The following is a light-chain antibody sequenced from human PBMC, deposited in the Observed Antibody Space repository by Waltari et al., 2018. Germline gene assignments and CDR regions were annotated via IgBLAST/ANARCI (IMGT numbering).Light chain of an antibody. J-gene: IGKJ1*01. CDR3: QQSYSTPPTWT. CDR1: QSISSY. CDR2: AAS. V-gene: IGKV1-39*01. Sequence: DIQMTQSASSLSASVRDRVSITCRASQSISSYLNLYLQKTGKATKLLIYAASSLQSGVPSRFSGSGAGTDFTLTISSLQPEDFATYFCQQSYSTPPTWTFGQGTKVEIK.